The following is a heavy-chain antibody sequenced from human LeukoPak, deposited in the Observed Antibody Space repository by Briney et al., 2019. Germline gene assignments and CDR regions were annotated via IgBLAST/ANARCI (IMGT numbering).Heavy chain of an antibody. V-gene: IGHV3-23*01. CDR3: AREDWKFDY. Sequence: GGSLRLSCAASGFTFSSYAMSWFRQAPGRGLEWVSAIRGSGGSTHYADSVKGRFTISRDNSKNTLYLQMNSLRAEDTAVYYCAREDWKFDYWGQGTLVTVSS. CDR1: GFTFSSYA. CDR2: IRGSGGST. D-gene: IGHD1-1*01. J-gene: IGHJ4*02.